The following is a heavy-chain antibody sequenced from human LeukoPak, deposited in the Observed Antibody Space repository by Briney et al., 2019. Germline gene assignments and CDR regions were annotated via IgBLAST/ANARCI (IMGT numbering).Heavy chain of an antibody. V-gene: IGHV3-23*01. Sequence: GGSLRLSYAASGFTFSSYAMSWVHQAPGKGLEWVSVISGSGGSTYHADSVKGRFTISRDNSKNTLYLQMNSLRAEDTAVYYCAKDSLSGSYYYFDYWGQGTLVTVSS. D-gene: IGHD1-26*01. J-gene: IGHJ4*02. CDR2: ISGSGGST. CDR3: AKDSLSGSYYYFDY. CDR1: GFTFSSYA.